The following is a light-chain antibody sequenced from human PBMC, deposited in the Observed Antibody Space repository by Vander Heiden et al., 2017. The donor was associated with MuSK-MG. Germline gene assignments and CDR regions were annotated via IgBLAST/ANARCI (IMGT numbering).Light chain of an antibody. V-gene: IGKV3-20*01. CDR3: QQYGSSPRT. J-gene: IGKJ1*01. Sequence: EIVLTQSPGTVSLSPGERATLSCRASQTVSSNYLAWYQQKGGQAPRLLIYDASSRATGIPDRFSGSGSGTDFALTISRLEPEDFAVYYCQQYGSSPRTFGQGTKVEIK. CDR2: DAS. CDR1: QTVSSNY.